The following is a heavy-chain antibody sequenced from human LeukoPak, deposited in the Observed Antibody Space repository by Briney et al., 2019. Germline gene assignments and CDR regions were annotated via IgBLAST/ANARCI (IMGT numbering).Heavy chain of an antibody. D-gene: IGHD2-15*01. Sequence: GGSLRLSCAASGFTFSSYAMSWVRQAPGKGLEWVSAISDSGGSTYYADSVKGRFTISRDNSKNTLYLQMNSLRAEDTAVYYCARAPYCIGGSCRFDYWGQGTLVTVSS. CDR3: ARAPYCIGGSCRFDY. CDR2: ISDSGGST. CDR1: GFTFSSYA. V-gene: IGHV3-23*01. J-gene: IGHJ4*02.